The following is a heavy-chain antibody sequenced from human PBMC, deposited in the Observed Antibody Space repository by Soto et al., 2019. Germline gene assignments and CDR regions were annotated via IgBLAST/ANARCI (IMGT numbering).Heavy chain of an antibody. V-gene: IGHV3-21*01. CDR1: GFTFSNYS. J-gene: IGHJ5*02. Sequence: PGGSLRLSCVASGFTFSNYSMNWVRQAPGKGLEWVSHISGTGVYIHYADAVKGRFTISRDSAKSSVYLQMNSLRAEDTAVYYCAREGALKPFSSWGQGALVTVSS. CDR2: ISGTGVYI. CDR3: AREGALKPFSS.